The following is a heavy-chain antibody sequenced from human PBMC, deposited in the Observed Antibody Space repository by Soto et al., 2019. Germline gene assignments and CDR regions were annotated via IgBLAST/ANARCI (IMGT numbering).Heavy chain of an antibody. CDR1: GFTFSSYA. Sequence: GGSLRLSCAASGFTFSSYAMSWVRQAPGKGLEWVSAISGSGGSTYYADSVKGRFTISRDNSKNTLYLQMNSLRAEDTAVYYCAKILADSSSWYGAPFDYWGQGTLVTVSS. CDR2: ISGSGGST. J-gene: IGHJ4*02. V-gene: IGHV3-23*01. D-gene: IGHD6-13*01. CDR3: AKILADSSSWYGAPFDY.